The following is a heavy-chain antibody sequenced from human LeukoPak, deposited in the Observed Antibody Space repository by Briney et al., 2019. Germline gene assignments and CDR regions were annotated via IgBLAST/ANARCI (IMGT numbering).Heavy chain of an antibody. CDR1: GCSLSTRAVG. CDR2: IYWDDDK. V-gene: IGHV2-5*02. J-gene: IGHJ6*03. CDR3: AHSVVAASYYYYYMDV. D-gene: IGHD2-15*01. Sequence: SAPTLFKPKPTLTLACTFSGCSLSTRAVGVGWIRQPPGKALEWLSLIYWDDDKRYSPSLKCRLNITKDTSKNQVVRSMTNMAPVDTATYYCAHSVVAASYYYYYMDVWGKGTTVTVSS.